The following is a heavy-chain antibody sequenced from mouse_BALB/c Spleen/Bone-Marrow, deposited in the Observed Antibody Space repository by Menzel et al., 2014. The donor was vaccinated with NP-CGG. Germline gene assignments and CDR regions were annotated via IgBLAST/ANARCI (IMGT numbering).Heavy chain of an antibody. CDR3: ARRGYYGSIAY. CDR1: GFAFSRYW. V-gene: IGHV4-1*02. D-gene: IGHD1-2*01. J-gene: IGHJ3*01. CDR2: INPHSNTI. Sequence: EVKLMESGGGLVQPGGSLKLSCAASGFAFSRYWMSWVRQAPGKGLEWIGDINPHSNTINYTPTLKDKFIISRDNSKNTLYLQRIKVRSEDTALYYCARRGYYGSIAYWGQGTLVTVSA.